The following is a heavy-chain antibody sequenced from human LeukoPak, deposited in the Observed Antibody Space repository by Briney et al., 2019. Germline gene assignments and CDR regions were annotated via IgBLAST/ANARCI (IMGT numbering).Heavy chain of an antibody. CDR2: INTDGSST. J-gene: IGHJ6*03. D-gene: IGHD2-2*01. V-gene: IGHV3-74*01. Sequence: GGSLRLSCAASGFTFSSYWMHWVRQVPGKGLIWVSRINTDGSSTTYADSVKGRFTISRDNAKNTLYLQMNSLRAEDTAVYFCASSGYCSSTNCYYYYYYMDVWGKGTTVTVSS. CDR3: ASSGYCSSTNCYYYYYYMDV. CDR1: GFTFSSYW.